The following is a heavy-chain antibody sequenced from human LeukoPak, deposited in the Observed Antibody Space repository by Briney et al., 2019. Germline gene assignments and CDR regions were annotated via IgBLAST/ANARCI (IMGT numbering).Heavy chain of an antibody. CDR3: AREDYCGGGSCYSIYFQH. V-gene: IGHV4-59*01. D-gene: IGHD2-15*01. Sequence: PSQTLSLTCTVSGGSISSYYWSWIRQPPGKGLEWIGYIYYSGITDYNPSLRSRVTISVDTSKNQFSLKLSSVTAADTAVYYCAREDYCGGGSCYSIYFQHWGQGTLVTVST. J-gene: IGHJ1*01. CDR2: IYYSGIT. CDR1: GGSISSYY.